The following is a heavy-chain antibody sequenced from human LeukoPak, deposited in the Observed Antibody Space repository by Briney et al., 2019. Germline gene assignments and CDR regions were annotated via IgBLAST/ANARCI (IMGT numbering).Heavy chain of an antibody. CDR1: GYSFTSYW. D-gene: IGHD3-22*01. CDR3: ARSTDSSGYYDLWDY. CDR2: IYPGDSDA. J-gene: IGHJ4*02. Sequence: GESLKISCKGSGYSFTSYWIGWVRQMPGKGLEWMGIIYPGDSDARYSPSFQGQVTISADNSISTAYLQWSSLKASDTAMYYCARSTDSSGYYDLWDYWGQGTLVTVSS. V-gene: IGHV5-51*01.